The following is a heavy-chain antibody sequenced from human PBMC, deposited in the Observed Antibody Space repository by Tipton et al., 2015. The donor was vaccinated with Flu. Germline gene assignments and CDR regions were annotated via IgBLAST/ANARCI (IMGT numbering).Heavy chain of an antibody. CDR1: GGSVSSSSYY. J-gene: IGHJ4*02. D-gene: IGHD3-22*01. Sequence: LRLSCTVSGGSVSSSSYYWGWVRQPPGKGLEWIGSIYYSGSTYYNPSLKSRVTISIDTSKNQFSLKLSSVTATDTAVYYCARPNYYDTSGYFSYYFDYWGQGTLVTVSS. CDR2: IYYSGST. CDR3: ARPNYYDTSGYFSYYFDY. V-gene: IGHV4-39*01.